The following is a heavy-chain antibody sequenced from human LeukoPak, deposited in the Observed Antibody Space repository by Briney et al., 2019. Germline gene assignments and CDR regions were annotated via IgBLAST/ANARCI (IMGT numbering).Heavy chain of an antibody. CDR3: ARGYYDFWSGYYY. V-gene: IGHV1-69*13. D-gene: IGHD3-3*01. CDR2: IIPIFSTA. Sequence: GASVKVSCKASGGTFSSYAISWVRQAPGQGLEWMGGIIPIFSTANYAQKFRGRVTITADESTSTAYMELSSLRSEDTAVYYCARGYYDFWSGYYYWGQGTLVTVSS. CDR1: GGTFSSYA. J-gene: IGHJ4*02.